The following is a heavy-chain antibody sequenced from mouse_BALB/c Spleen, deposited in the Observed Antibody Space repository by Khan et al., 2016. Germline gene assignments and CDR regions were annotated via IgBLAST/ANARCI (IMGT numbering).Heavy chain of an antibody. V-gene: IGHV5-6-3*01. CDR2: INSNGGST. CDR1: GCTFSSYG. Sequence: EVQLVESGGGLVQPGGSLKLSCAASGCTFSSYGMSWVRQIPDKRLELVATINSNGGSTYYPDSVKGRFTISRDNAKNTLYLQMSSLKSEDTAMYFCARRLPYYYCFDYWGQGTTLTVSS. CDR3: ARRLPYYYCFDY. D-gene: IGHD1-1*01. J-gene: IGHJ2*01.